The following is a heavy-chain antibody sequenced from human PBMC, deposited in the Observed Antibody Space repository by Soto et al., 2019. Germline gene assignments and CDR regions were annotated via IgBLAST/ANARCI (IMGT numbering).Heavy chain of an antibody. Sequence: EVQLEESGGALVQPGGSLRLSCAASGFTFKTYNMNWVRQAPGKGLEWVSYIGTSGTPVYYADSVKGRFTISRDNAKNSLFLQMHSLRDEDTALYFCARDPSPDSSGWYCFDYWGHGTLVTVSS. CDR1: GFTFKTYN. CDR3: ARDPSPDSSGWYCFDY. J-gene: IGHJ4*01. CDR2: IGTSGTPV. V-gene: IGHV3-48*02. D-gene: IGHD6-19*01.